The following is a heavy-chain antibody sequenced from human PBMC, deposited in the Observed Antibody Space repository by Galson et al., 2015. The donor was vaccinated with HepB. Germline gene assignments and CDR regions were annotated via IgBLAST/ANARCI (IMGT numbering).Heavy chain of an antibody. D-gene: IGHD4-11*01. Sequence: SLRLSCAASGFTFSSYGMHWVRQAPGKGLEWVAVISKDGSNKYYVDSVKGRFTISRDISKNTLYLQMNSLRAEDTAVYYCAKERLPVYSELDSWGQGTLVTVSS. CDR1: GFTFSSYG. V-gene: IGHV3-30*18. CDR3: AKERLPVYSELDS. J-gene: IGHJ5*01. CDR2: ISKDGSNK.